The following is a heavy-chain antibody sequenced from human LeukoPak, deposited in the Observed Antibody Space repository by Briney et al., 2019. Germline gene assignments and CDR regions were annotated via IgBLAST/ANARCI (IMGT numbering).Heavy chain of an antibody. CDR2: IDSGGST. V-gene: IGHV3-53*01. Sequence: PGGSLRLSCAASGFTVSSNYMSWVRQAPGKGLEWVSVIDSGGSTYYADSVKGRFTISRDNSRNTLYLQMNSPRAEDTAVYYCARSTVVTGRYYYYYMDVWGKGTTVSVSS. CDR3: ARSTVVTGRYYYYYMDV. CDR1: GFTVSSNY. J-gene: IGHJ6*03. D-gene: IGHD4-23*01.